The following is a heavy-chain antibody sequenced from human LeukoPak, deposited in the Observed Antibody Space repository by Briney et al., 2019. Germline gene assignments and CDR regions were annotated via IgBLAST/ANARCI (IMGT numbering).Heavy chain of an antibody. CDR3: AKTRQVRSRMQADIVVVPAAIDAFDI. V-gene: IGHV3-23*01. J-gene: IGHJ3*02. D-gene: IGHD2-2*01. Sequence: PGGSLRLSCAASGFTFSSYAMSWVRQAPGKGLEWVSAISGSGGSTYYADSVKGRFTISRDNSKNTLYLQMNSLRAEDTAVYYCAKTRQVRSRMQADIVVVPAAIDAFDIWGQGTMVTVSS. CDR2: ISGSGGST. CDR1: GFTFSSYA.